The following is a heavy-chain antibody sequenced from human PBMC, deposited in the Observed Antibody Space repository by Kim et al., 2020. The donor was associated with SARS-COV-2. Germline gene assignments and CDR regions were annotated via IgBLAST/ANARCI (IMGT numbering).Heavy chain of an antibody. D-gene: IGHD2-2*01. CDR3: ARTLVVPAAHNWFDP. CDR2: ISAYNGNT. V-gene: IGHV1-18*01. J-gene: IGHJ5*02. CDR1: GYTFTSYG. Sequence: ASVKVSCKASGYTFTSYGISWVRQAPGQGLEWMGWISAYNGNTNYAQKLQGRVTMTTDTSTSTAYMELRSLRSDDTAVYYCARTLVVPAAHNWFDPWGQGTLVTVSS.